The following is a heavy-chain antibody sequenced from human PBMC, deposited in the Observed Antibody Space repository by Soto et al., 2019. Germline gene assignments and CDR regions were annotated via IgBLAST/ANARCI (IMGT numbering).Heavy chain of an antibody. CDR1: GGSISSYY. CDR2: IYYSGST. Sequence: SETLSLTCTVSGGSISSYYWSWIRQPPGKGLEWIGYIYYSGSTNYNPSLKSRVTISVDTSKNQFSLKLSSVTAADTAVYYCARGDSAAGWSFFDYWRQGALVTVSS. J-gene: IGHJ4*02. CDR3: ARGDSAAGWSFFDY. D-gene: IGHD6-13*01. V-gene: IGHV4-59*01.